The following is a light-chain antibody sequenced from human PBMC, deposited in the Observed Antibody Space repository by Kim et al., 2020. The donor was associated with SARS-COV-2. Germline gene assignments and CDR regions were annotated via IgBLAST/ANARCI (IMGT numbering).Light chain of an antibody. CDR2: KDT. Sequence: SYELTQPPSVSVSPGQTARITCSGDALPKQFVFWYQQKPGQAPVLVIFKDTERPSGIPRRFSGSSSGTTVTLTISGVQAEDEADYYCQSADTSGLYVVFGGGTQLTVL. CDR1: ALPKQF. CDR3: QSADTSGLYVV. V-gene: IGLV3-25*03. J-gene: IGLJ2*01.